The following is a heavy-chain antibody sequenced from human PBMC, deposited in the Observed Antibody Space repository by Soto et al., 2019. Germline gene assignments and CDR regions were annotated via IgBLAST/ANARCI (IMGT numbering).Heavy chain of an antibody. D-gene: IGHD6-6*01. V-gene: IGHV4-59*01. CDR3: ARVAGGIAARRGYYFHY. CDR1: GGSISSYY. CDR2: IYYSGST. Sequence: SETLSLTCTVSGGSISSYYWSWIRQPPGKGLEWIGYIYYSGSTNYNPSLKSRVTISVDTSKNQFSLKLSSVTAADTAVYYCARVAGGIAARRGYYFHYWGQGTLVTVSS. J-gene: IGHJ4*02.